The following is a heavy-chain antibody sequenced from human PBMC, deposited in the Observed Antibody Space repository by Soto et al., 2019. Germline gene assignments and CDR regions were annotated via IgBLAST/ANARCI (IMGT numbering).Heavy chain of an antibody. CDR2: ISPNSGDS. V-gene: IGHV1-2*02. CDR3: ARLLRLRPYYYYGMDV. Sequence: ASVKISCKASGYTFTGYYVHWVRQAPGQGLEWMGWISPNSGDSKYAQKFQDRVTMTRDTSISTAYMEMSRLRFDDTAVYYCARLLRLRPYYYYGMDVWGQGTTVTVSS. J-gene: IGHJ6*02. CDR1: GYTFTGYY. D-gene: IGHD3-16*01.